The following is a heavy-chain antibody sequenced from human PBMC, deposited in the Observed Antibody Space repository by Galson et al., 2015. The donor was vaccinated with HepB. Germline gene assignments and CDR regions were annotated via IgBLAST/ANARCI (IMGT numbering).Heavy chain of an antibody. Sequence: SLRLSCAASGFAFRDYAMHWVRQAPGKGLEWVAYISHDENTKRFADSVQGRFTVSRDNPKDTLYLHLDSLKTEDTAVYYCATVVWKINPGFDIWGRGSMVTVSP. D-gene: IGHD2-15*01. CDR3: ATVVWKINPGFDI. CDR2: ISHDENTK. CDR1: GFAFRDYA. J-gene: IGHJ3*02. V-gene: IGHV3-30*02.